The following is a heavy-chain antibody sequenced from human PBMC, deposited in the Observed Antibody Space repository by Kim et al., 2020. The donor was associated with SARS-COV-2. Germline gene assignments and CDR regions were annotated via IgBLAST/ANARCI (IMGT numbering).Heavy chain of an antibody. CDR3: ARDRRAYGMDV. D-gene: IGHD6-6*01. CDR2: T. V-gene: IGHV4-4*07. J-gene: IGHJ6*02. Sequence: TNHNPSRKSRVTVSIDTSKNQFSLNLSSVTAADTAVYYCARDRRAYGMDVWGQGTTVTVSS.